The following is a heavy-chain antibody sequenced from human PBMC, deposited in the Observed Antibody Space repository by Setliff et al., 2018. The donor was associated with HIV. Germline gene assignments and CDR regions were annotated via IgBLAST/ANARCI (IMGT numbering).Heavy chain of an antibody. Sequence: PSETLSLTCAVYGGSFSGYYWSWIRQPPGKGLEWFGEIIHSGITNYNPSLRGRVSISVDTSKSQISLRLNSVSAADTAVYYCARDPGGLYCTSSSCQGGCFDPWGQGALVTVSS. D-gene: IGHD2-2*01. V-gene: IGHV4-34*12. CDR2: IIHSGIT. CDR1: GGSFSGYY. J-gene: IGHJ5*02. CDR3: ARDPGGLYCTSSSCQGGCFDP.